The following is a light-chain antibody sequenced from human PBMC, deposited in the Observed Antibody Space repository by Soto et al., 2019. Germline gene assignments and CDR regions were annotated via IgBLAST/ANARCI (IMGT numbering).Light chain of an antibody. CDR2: DAS. Sequence: DIQMTQSPATLSAPVGDRVIVTCRASQSISNWLAWYQQKPGKAPKLLIYDASTLEGGVPSRFRGSGSGTEFTLTINSLQPDDFATYYCQQYNSYSRTFGQGTKVDIK. CDR1: QSISNW. V-gene: IGKV1-5*01. CDR3: QQYNSYSRT. J-gene: IGKJ1*01.